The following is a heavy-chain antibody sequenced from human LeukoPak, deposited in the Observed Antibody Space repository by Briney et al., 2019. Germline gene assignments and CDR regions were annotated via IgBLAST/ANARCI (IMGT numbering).Heavy chain of an antibody. J-gene: IGHJ4*02. CDR2: IYHSGST. CDR1: GGSISSGGYS. D-gene: IGHD4-11*01. CDR3: ARATTLIDY. V-gene: IGHV4-30-2*01. Sequence: SETLSLTCAVSGGSISSGGYSWSWIRQPPGKGLEWIGYIYHSGSTYYNPSLKSRVTISVDRSKNQFSLKLSSVTAADTAVYYCARATTLIDYWGQGTRVTVSS.